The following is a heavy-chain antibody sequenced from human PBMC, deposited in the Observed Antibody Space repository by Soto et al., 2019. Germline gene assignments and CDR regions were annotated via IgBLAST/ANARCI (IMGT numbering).Heavy chain of an antibody. V-gene: IGHV4-34*01. CDR3: ARGGGIVVVPAAKAWGRRFDP. CDR2: INHSGST. Sequence: QVQLQQWGAGLLKPSETLSLTCAVYCGSFSGYYWSWIRQPPGKGLEWIGEINHSGSTNYNPSLKSRVTISVDTSKNQFSLKLSSVTAADTAVYYCARGGGIVVVPAAKAWGRRFDPWGQGTLVTVSS. D-gene: IGHD2-2*01. CDR1: CGSFSGYY. J-gene: IGHJ5*02.